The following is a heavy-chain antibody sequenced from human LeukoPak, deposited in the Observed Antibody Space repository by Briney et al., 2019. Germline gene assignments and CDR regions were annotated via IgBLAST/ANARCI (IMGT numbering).Heavy chain of an antibody. CDR1: GFTFSSYT. CDR3: ATDPNWGGAH. D-gene: IGHD7-27*01. CDR2: SSGGGGPT. Sequence: PGGSLRLSCAASGFTFSSYTMIWVRQTPGKGLEWVSISSGGGGPTNYADSVKGRFTVSRDNSKMTLLLQMNGLRAEDTAFYYCATDPNWGGAHWGQGTLVTVSS. V-gene: IGHV3-23*01. J-gene: IGHJ4*02.